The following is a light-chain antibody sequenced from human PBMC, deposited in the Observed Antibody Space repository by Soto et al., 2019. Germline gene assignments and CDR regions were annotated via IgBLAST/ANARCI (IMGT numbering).Light chain of an antibody. CDR2: AAS. V-gene: IGKV3-15*01. CDR3: QQYNNWPPYT. J-gene: IGKJ2*01. CDR1: QSVTNK. Sequence: ETVMTQSPATLSVFPGERATLSCRASQSVTNKLAWYQQKPGQAPRLLIYAASTRATGIPARFSGSGSGTEFILTISSLQSEDFAVYCCQQYNNWPPYTFGQGTKVEIK.